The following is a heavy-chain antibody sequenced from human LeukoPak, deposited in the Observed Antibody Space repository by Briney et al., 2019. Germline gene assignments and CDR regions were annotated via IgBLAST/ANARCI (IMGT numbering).Heavy chain of an antibody. CDR2: IYHSGST. Sequence: SETLSLTCTVSGGSISSGGYYWSWIRQPPGKGLEWIGYIYHSGSTYYNPSLKSRVTISVDRSKNQFSLKLSSVTAADTAVYYCARGRMTTVTDYWGQGTLVTVSS. CDR3: ARGRMTTVTDY. D-gene: IGHD4-11*01. V-gene: IGHV4-30-2*01. CDR1: GGSISSGGYY. J-gene: IGHJ4*02.